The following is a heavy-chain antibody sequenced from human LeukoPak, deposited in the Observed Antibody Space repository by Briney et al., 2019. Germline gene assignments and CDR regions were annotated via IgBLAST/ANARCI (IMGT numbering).Heavy chain of an antibody. CDR2: IIPIFGTA. D-gene: IGHD6-13*01. V-gene: IGHV1-69*13. Sequence: SVKVSCKASGGTFSSYAISWVRQAPGQGLEWMGGIIPIFGTANYAQTFQGRVTITADESTSTAYMELSSLRSEDTAVYYCARAGYSNSSRDNYYYYYGMDVWGQGTTVTVSS. J-gene: IGHJ6*02. CDR3: ARAGYSNSSRDNYYYYYGMDV. CDR1: GGTFSSYA.